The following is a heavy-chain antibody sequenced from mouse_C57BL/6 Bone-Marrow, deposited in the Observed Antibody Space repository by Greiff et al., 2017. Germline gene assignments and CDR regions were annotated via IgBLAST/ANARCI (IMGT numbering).Heavy chain of an antibody. CDR3: ARGITTVVFDC. V-gene: IGHV1-63*01. D-gene: IGHD1-1*01. CDR2: MYPGGGYT. Sequence: QVQLQQSGAELVRPGTSVQMSCKATGYTFTNHWIGWAKQRPGHGLEWIGDMYPGGGYTNYNEKFKCKATLTADKSSAAAYMHFSSLTSKDSAIDFYARGITTVVFDCWGQGSTLTVSS. J-gene: IGHJ2*01. CDR1: GYTFTNHW.